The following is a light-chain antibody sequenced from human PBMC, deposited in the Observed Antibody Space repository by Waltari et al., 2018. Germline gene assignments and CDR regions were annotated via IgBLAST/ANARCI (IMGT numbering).Light chain of an antibody. CDR2: EIS. CDR1: QSLLYTDGKTY. J-gene: IGKJ1*01. V-gene: IGKV2D-29*01. Sequence: DIVMTQTPVSLSVTPGQSASISCKSSQSLLYTDGKTYFYWYLQKAGQPAQLLIYEISKRFSGVPDRFSGSGSGTDFTLKISRVEAEDVGVYYCMQTKQFPWTLGQGTKVEVK. CDR3: MQTKQFPWT.